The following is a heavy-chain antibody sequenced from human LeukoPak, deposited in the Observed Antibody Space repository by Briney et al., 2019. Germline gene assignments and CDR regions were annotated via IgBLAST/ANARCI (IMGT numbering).Heavy chain of an antibody. CDR3: ARDHVAPGIYFDY. CDR2: INQDGSET. D-gene: IGHD6-13*01. J-gene: IGHJ4*02. Sequence: GGSLRLSCAASGFTFRSHWMSWVRQAPGKGLEWVANINQDGSETHYVDSVKGRFTISRDNAWNSLYLQMNSLRAEDTAMYYCARDHVAPGIYFDYWGQRTLVTVSS. CDR1: GFTFRSHW. V-gene: IGHV3-7*01.